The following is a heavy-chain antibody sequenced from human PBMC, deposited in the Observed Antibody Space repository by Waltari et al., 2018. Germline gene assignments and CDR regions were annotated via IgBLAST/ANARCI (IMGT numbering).Heavy chain of an antibody. J-gene: IGHJ4*02. CDR1: GFTFSTAW. CDR3: GDFTAFDY. Sequence: EVRLVESGGGLVEPGGSLRLSCAGSGFTFSTAWMHWARQAPGKGLEGIGRIKIWVSGGTTEYGAPVKGRFTISRDDSKDTVYLQMNSLKTEDTGVYYCGDFTAFDYWGQGSLVIVSS. CDR2: IKIWVSGGTT. V-gene: IGHV3-15*01. D-gene: IGHD2-8*02.